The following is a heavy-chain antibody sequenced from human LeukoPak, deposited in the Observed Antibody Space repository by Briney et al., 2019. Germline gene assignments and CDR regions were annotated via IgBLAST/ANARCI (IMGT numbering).Heavy chain of an antibody. D-gene: IGHD4-17*01. CDR3: AKSLPDYGDYRNAFDI. V-gene: IGHV3-9*01. CDR1: GFTFDDYA. CDR2: ISWNSGSI. J-gene: IGHJ3*02. Sequence: PGGSLRLSCAASGFTFDDYAMHWVRQAPGKGLEWVAGISWNSGSIGYVDSVKGRFTISRDNSKNTLYLQMNSLRAEDTAVYYCAKSLPDYGDYRNAFDIWGQGTMVTVSS.